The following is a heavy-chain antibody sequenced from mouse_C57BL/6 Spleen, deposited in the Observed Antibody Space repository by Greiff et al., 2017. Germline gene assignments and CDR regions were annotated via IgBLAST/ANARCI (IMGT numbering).Heavy chain of an antibody. Sequence: QVQLQQSGAELAKPGASVKLSCKASGYTFTSYWIHWVKQRPGQGLEWIGYINPSSGNTKYNQKFKDKATLTAEKSSSTAYMPLSSLTYEDSAVYYWAVGDYDYWYCDVWGTGTTVTVSS. J-gene: IGHJ1*03. V-gene: IGHV1-7*01. CDR1: GYTFTSYW. CDR3: AVGDYDYWYCDV. CDR2: INPSSGNT. D-gene: IGHD2-4*01.